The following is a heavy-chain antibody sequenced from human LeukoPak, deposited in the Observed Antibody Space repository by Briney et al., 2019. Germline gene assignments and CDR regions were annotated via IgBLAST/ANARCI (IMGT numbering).Heavy chain of an antibody. CDR2: IYTSGST. CDR3: ARVLRDIVATTLYYCYYMDV. J-gene: IGHJ6*03. Sequence: SETLSLTCTVSGGSISSYYWSWIRQPAGKGLEWIGRIYTSGSTNYNPSLKSRVTMSVDTSKNQFSLKLSSVTAADTAVYYCARVLRDIVATTLYYCYYMDVRGKGTTVTVSS. V-gene: IGHV4-4*07. CDR1: GGSISSYY. D-gene: IGHD5-12*01.